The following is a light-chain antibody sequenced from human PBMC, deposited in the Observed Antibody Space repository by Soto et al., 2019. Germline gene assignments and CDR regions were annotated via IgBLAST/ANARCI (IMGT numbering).Light chain of an antibody. CDR1: QNINSW. CDR3: QQTDNFPLT. J-gene: IGKJ4*01. Sequence: DIQMTQSPSSVSASVGNRVTITCRASQNINSWLAWYQQKPGTAPKLLIYGASSLQSGVTSRFRGSGSGTDFTLTISSLQPEDFATYYCQQTDNFPLTFGGGTKIEIK. V-gene: IGKV1-12*01. CDR2: GAS.